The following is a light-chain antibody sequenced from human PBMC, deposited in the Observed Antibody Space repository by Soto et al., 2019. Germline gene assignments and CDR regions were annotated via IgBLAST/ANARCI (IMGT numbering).Light chain of an antibody. V-gene: IGKV3-20*01. J-gene: IGKJ4*01. CDR1: QAVXNYY. CDR3: QQFSSDTLT. Sequence: VLTQCACTLSLSPGERATLSCRASQAVXNYYLAWYQQKPGQAPRLRXYDASSRATGSPDRFSGGGSGTDFTLTISRLEPEYFAVYYCQQFSSDTLTFGGGTKVDIK. CDR2: DAS.